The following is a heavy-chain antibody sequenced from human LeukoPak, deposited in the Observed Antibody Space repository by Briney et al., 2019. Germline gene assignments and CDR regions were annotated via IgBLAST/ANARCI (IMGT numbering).Heavy chain of an antibody. CDR2: ISAYYGNK. J-gene: IGHJ4*02. CDR3: ARDKADSSGYYSPEDY. CDR1: VYTYTSHG. D-gene: IGHD3-22*01. V-gene: IGHV1-18*01. Sequence: ASVTVSCKSSVYTYTSHGISWVRQAPAQGLEWMGWISAYYGNKNYAQKLQDRVTITTDTSTRTHYVDAKSLRSNDTPGYNCARDKADSSGYYSPEDYWGQGTMVTVSS.